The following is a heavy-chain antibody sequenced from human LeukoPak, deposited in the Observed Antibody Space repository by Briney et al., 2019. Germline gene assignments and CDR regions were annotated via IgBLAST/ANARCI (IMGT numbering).Heavy chain of an antibody. CDR2: ISGSGGST. Sequence: GGSLRLSCAASGFTFSSYAMSWVRQAPGKGLEWVSAISGSGGSTYYADSAKGRFTISRDNSKNTLYLQMNSLRAEDTAVYYCAKDEMVRGVPSSWGQGTLVTVSS. D-gene: IGHD3-10*01. J-gene: IGHJ4*02. V-gene: IGHV3-23*01. CDR1: GFTFSSYA. CDR3: AKDEMVRGVPSS.